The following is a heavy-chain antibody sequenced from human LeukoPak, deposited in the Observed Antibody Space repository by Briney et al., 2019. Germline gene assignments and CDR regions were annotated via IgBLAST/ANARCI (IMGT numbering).Heavy chain of an antibody. D-gene: IGHD3-3*01. V-gene: IGHV3-30-3*01. CDR1: GFTFSSYA. CDR3: ARGSPNYDFWSGDFDWLLSGPDY. J-gene: IGHJ4*02. Sequence: GGSVRLSCAASGFTFSSYAMHWVRQAPGKGLEWVAVISYDGSNKYYADSVKGRFTISRDNSKNTLYLQMNSLRAEDTAVYYCARGSPNYDFWSGDFDWLLSGPDYWGQGTLVTVSS. CDR2: ISYDGSNK.